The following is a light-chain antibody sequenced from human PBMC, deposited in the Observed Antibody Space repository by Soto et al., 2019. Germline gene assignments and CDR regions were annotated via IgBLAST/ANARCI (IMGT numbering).Light chain of an antibody. CDR3: HHYNSWPYT. Sequence: EIVMTQSPVTLSVSPGERATLSCRASQSVSSNLAWYQQKPGQAPRLLIYGASTRATGFPARFSGSGSGTEFTLTISSLQSEDFAVYYCHHYNSWPYTFGQGTKVDIK. J-gene: IGKJ2*01. CDR1: QSVSSN. CDR2: GAS. V-gene: IGKV3-15*01.